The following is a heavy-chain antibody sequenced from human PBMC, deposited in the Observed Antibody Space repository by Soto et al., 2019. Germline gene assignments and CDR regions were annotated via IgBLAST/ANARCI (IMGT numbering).Heavy chain of an antibody. CDR1: GFTFSSYS. Sequence: EVQLVESGGGLVKPGGSLRLSCAASGFTFSSYSMNWVRQAPGKGLEWVSSISSSSSHIYYATSVKGRITISRDNPTNSLYLQTNSLRAEDTAVYYCAGDFLTGDYYYGMAVWGQGTTVTVCS. CDR3: AGDFLTGDYYYGMAV. J-gene: IGHJ6*02. D-gene: IGHD3-9*01. V-gene: IGHV3-21*01. CDR2: ISSSSSHI.